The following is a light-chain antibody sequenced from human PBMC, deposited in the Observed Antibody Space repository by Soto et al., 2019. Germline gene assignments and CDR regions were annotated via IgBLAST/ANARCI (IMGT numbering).Light chain of an antibody. CDR3: QQYNSYSWT. J-gene: IGKJ1*01. V-gene: IGKV1-5*01. CDR1: QSISYR. Sequence: DIQMTQSPSTLSGSVGDRVTITCQASQSISYRLAWYQQKPGEAPKLLIYDASNLESGVPSTFSGSGSGTECTLTITSLQPDDVATYYCQQYNSYSWTFGHGTKVDIK. CDR2: DAS.